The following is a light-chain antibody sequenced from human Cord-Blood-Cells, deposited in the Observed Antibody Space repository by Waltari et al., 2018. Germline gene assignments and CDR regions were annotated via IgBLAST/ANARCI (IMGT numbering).Light chain of an antibody. CDR1: QSISSW. CDR3: QQYNSYSYT. J-gene: IGKJ2*01. CDR2: KAS. V-gene: IGKV1-5*03. Sequence: DIQMTQSPSTLSASVGDRGTITCRASQSISSWLAWYQQKPGKATKLLIYKASSLESGVPSRFSGSGSGTEFTLTISSLQPDDFATYYCQQYNSYSYTFGQGTKLEIK.